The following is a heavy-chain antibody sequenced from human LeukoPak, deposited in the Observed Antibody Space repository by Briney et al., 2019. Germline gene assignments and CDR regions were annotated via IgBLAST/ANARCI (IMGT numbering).Heavy chain of an antibody. D-gene: IGHD6-13*01. Sequence: SETLSLTCTVSGGSISSSSYYWGWIRQPPGKGLEWIGYIYYSGSTNYNPSLKSRVTISVDTSKNQFSLKLSSVTAADTAVYYCARVAYSSTYYYYYYYMDVWGKGTTVTVSS. CDR1: GGSISSSSYY. CDR3: ARVAYSSTYYYYYYYMDV. CDR2: IYYSGST. J-gene: IGHJ6*03. V-gene: IGHV4-61*05.